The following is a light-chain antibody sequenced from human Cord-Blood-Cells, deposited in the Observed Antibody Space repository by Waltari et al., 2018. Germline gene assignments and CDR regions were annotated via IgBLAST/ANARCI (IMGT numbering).Light chain of an antibody. V-gene: IGKV3-15*01. Sequence: EIVMTPSPATLSVSPGERATLSCRASQSVSSNLAWYQQNTGQAPSRPLSGAATRATGSPARFSGSGSWTEFTLTISSLQSEDFAVYYCQQYNNWPPYTFGQGTKLEIK. J-gene: IGKJ2*01. CDR1: QSVSSN. CDR2: GAA. CDR3: QQYNNWPPYT.